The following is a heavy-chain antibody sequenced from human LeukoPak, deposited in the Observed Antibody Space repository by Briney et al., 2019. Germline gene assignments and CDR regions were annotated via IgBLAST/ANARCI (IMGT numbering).Heavy chain of an antibody. CDR2: ISSNGCST. Sequence: PGGSLRLPYAASGFTFNSYSMIWVRQAPAKGLEYVSAISSNGCSTYYANSVKGRFTISRDNSKNTLYLQMGSLRAEDMAVYYCARRKSGVFDYWGQGTLVTVSS. V-gene: IGHV3-64*01. CDR3: ARRKSGVFDY. D-gene: IGHD6-25*01. CDR1: GFTFNSYS. J-gene: IGHJ4*02.